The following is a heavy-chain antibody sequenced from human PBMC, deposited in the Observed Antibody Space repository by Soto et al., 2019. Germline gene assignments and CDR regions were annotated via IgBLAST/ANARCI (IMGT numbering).Heavy chain of an antibody. V-gene: IGHV3-23*03. CDR1: GFTFDSFA. Sequence: GGSLRLSCAASGFTFDSFAMTCVRQAPGKGLEWVSVFLIGGDTHYGESVKGRFTISRENSKNTLYLQMNSLRAEDTAVYYCARETLWSGTLSRDPFDLWAQGTMVTVSS. D-gene: IGHD3-3*01. CDR3: ARETLWSGTLSRDPFDL. CDR2: FLIGGDT. J-gene: IGHJ3*01.